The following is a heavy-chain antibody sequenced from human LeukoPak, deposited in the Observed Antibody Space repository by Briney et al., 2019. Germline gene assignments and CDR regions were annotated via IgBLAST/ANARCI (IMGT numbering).Heavy chain of an antibody. D-gene: IGHD4-23*01. J-gene: IGHJ6*03. CDR2: INHSGNT. CDR3: ARREPHGDYGGKIRYYYYMDV. CDR1: GGSFSGYY. V-gene: IGHV4-34*01. Sequence: SETLSLTCAVYGGSFSGYYWGWIRQPPGKGLEWIGEINHSGNTNSNPSLKSRVTMSVDTSKNQFSLELSSLTAADTAMYYCARREPHGDYGGKIRYYYYMDVWGKGTTITISS.